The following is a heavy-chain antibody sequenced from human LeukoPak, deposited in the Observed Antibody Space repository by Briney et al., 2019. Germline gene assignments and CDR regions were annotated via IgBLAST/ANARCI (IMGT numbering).Heavy chain of an antibody. CDR2: INHGGIT. CDR1: GGSFSDYY. CDR3: ASDTVAGTG. V-gene: IGHV4-34*01. Sequence: SETLSLTCAVFGGSFSDYYWSWIRQPPGKGLEWIGEINHGGITNYNPSLKSRVTISADTSKNQFSLKLSSVTAADTSVYYCASDTVAGTGWGQGTLVTVSS. D-gene: IGHD6-19*01. J-gene: IGHJ4*02.